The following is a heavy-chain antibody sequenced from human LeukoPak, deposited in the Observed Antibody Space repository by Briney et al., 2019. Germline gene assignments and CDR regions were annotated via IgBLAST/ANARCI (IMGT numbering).Heavy chain of an antibody. CDR3: AKAANVDIVATIPANLDY. Sequence: GGSLRLSCAASGFTFSSFVMSWVRQAPGKGLEWVSDISGSGGGTYYADSVKGRFTISRDNSKNTLYLQMNSLRAEDTAVYYCAKAANVDIVATIPANLDYWGRGTLVTVSS. V-gene: IGHV3-23*01. CDR1: GFTFSSFV. D-gene: IGHD5-12*01. J-gene: IGHJ4*02. CDR2: ISGSGGGT.